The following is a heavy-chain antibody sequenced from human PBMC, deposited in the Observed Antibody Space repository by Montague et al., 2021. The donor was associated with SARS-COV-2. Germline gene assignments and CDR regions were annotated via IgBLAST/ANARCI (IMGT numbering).Heavy chain of an antibody. J-gene: IGHJ6*02. V-gene: IGHV3-66*01. CDR2: IYSGGST. CDR3: AARADYYYGMDV. Sequence: RLSCAASGFTVSSNNMSWVRQAPGKGLEWVSVIYSGGSTQYADSVKGRFTISRDKSNYTLYLQMNSLRAEDTAVYYCAARADYYYGMDVWGQGTSVTVSS. CDR1: GFTVSSNN.